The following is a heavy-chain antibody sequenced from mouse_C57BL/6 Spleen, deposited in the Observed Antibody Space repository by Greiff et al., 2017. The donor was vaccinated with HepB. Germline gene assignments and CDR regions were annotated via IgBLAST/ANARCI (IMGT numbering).Heavy chain of an antibody. Sequence: QVQLQQPGAELVRPGSSVKLSCKASGYTFTSYWMDWVKQRPGQGLEWIGNIYPSDSETHYNQKFKDKATLTVDKSSSTAYMQLSSLTSEDSAVYYCAREGDYGKNYWGQGTTLTVSS. CDR1: GYTFTSYW. CDR2: IYPSDSET. V-gene: IGHV1-61*01. CDR3: AREGDYGKNY. D-gene: IGHD2-1*01. J-gene: IGHJ2*01.